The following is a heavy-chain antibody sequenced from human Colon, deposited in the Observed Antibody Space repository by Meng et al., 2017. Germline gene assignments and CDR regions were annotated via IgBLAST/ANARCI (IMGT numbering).Heavy chain of an antibody. CDR1: GGSISSGTYY. J-gene: IGHJ4*02. CDR3: ARGDTSWVSVFDH. Sequence: QVQLQESGPGLGKPSQTLSLTCTVSGGSISSGTYYWGWIRQLPGKGLECIGYIYYSGSTSYNPSLKSRVSMSVDTSKNQFSLKLNSVTAADTAVYFCARGDTSWVSVFDHWGQGALVTVSS. D-gene: IGHD6-13*01. CDR2: IYYSGST. V-gene: IGHV4-31*03.